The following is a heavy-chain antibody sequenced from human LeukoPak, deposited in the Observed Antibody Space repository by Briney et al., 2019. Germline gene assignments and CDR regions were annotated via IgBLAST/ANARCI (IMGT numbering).Heavy chain of an antibody. CDR2: INHSGST. D-gene: IGHD6-13*01. V-gene: IGHV4-34*01. CDR1: GGSFSGYY. CDR3: ARHEGSSWLAY. Sequence: SETLSLTCAVYGGSFSGYYWSWIRQPPGKGLEWIGEINHSGSTNYNPSLKSRVTISVDTSKNQFSLKLSSVTAADTAVYYCARHEGSSWLAYWGQGTLVTVSS. J-gene: IGHJ4*02.